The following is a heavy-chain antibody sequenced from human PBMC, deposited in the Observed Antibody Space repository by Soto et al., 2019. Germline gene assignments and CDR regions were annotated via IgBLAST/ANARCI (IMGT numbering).Heavy chain of an antibody. Sequence: QVQLVQSGAEVKKPGASVKVSCKASGYTFTSYGISWVRQATGQGLEWMGWISAYNGNTNYAQKLQGRVTMTTDTSTSTAYMELRSLRSDDTAVYYCARDIMITFGGVIVPTPFDLWGRGTLVTVSS. CDR3: ARDIMITFGGVIVPTPFDL. D-gene: IGHD3-16*02. CDR2: ISAYNGNT. V-gene: IGHV1-18*01. J-gene: IGHJ2*01. CDR1: GYTFTSYG.